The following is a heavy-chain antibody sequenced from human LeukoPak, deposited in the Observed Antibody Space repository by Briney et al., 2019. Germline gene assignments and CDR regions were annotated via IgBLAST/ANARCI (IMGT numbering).Heavy chain of an antibody. CDR2: VTGSGNSR. D-gene: IGHD3-3*01. CDR1: GFTFNAYS. CDR3: ATVSYDFWSGHKFDY. V-gene: IGHV3-48*04. J-gene: IGHJ4*02. Sequence: GGSLRLSCAASGFTFNAYSMTWVRQAPGKGLECIASVTGSGNSRVFADSVKGRFTISRDNAKNSLYLQMNSLRAEDAAVYYCATVSYDFWSGHKFDYWGQGTLVTVSS.